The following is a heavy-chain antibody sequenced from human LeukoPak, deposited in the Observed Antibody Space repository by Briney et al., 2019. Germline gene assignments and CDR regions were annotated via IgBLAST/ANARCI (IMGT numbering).Heavy chain of an antibody. J-gene: IGHJ4*02. V-gene: IGHV3-15*01. CDR2: IKSNTDGGTT. CDR3: TTENYYLAY. Sequence: GGSLRLSCAASGFTFKTVWMNWVRQAPGTGLEWVGRIKSNTDGGTTDYAAPVKGRFTISRDDSKDTLYLQMNSPKTEDTAVYYCTTENYYLAYWGQGTLVTVSS. D-gene: IGHD3-22*01. CDR1: GFTFKTVW.